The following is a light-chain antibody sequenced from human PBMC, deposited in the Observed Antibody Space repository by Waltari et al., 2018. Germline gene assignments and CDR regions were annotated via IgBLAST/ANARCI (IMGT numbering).Light chain of an antibody. CDR3: QHYVRLPAT. J-gene: IGKJ1*01. CDR2: ATS. CDR1: QSINTF. V-gene: IGKV3-20*01. Sequence: IVLTQSPGTLSLSPGERATLSCRDSQSINTFLAWYQQRPGQAPRLLIYATSSRATGIPDRFSGSGSGTDFSLIISRLEPEDFAVYFCQHYVRLPATFGQGTKVEIK.